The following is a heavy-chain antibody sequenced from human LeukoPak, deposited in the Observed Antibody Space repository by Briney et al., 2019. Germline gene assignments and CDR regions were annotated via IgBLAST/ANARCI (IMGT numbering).Heavy chain of an antibody. CDR2: ISGDGGST. D-gene: IGHD2-15*01. CDR1: GFTFDDYA. J-gene: IGHJ1*01. V-gene: IGHV3-43*02. CDR3: AKELGYCSGGSCPPLAEYFQH. Sequence: QPGGSLRLSCAASGFTFDDYAMHWVRQAPGKGLEWVSLISGDGGSTYYADSVKGRFTISRDNSKNSLYLQMNSLRTEDTALYYCAKELGYCSGGSCPPLAEYFQHWGQGTLVTVSS.